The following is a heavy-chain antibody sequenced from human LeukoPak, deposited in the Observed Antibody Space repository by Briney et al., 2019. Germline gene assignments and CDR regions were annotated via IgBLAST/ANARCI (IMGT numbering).Heavy chain of an antibody. CDR2: INPRGTST. Sequence: GASVKVSCKASGYTFTSYDINWVRQAPGQGLEWMGLINPRGTSTIYAEKFQGRIIMTRDMSTTTDYMELSSLKSDDTAVYYCARDNSMHVRGWWFDPWGQGTLVTVSS. V-gene: IGHV1-46*01. D-gene: IGHD4-23*01. CDR3: ARDNSMHVRGWWFDP. J-gene: IGHJ5*02. CDR1: GYTFTSYD.